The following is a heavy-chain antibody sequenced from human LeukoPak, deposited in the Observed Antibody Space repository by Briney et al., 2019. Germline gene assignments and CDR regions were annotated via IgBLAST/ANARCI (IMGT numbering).Heavy chain of an antibody. CDR3: ARRSGSYYHPY. V-gene: IGHV3-7*03. Sequence: PGGSLRLSCSASRFTFSSNWMSWVRQAPGKGLEWVANIKLDGSENNYVDSVKGRFTISRDNAKNSLYLQMNSLRAEDTAVYYCARRSGSYYHPYWGQGTLVTVSS. CDR1: RFTFSSNW. J-gene: IGHJ4*02. CDR2: IKLDGSEN. D-gene: IGHD1-26*01.